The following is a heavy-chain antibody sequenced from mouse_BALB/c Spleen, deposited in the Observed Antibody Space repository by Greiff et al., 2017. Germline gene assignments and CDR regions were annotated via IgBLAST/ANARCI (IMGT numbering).Heavy chain of an antibody. CDR1: GYTFTDYA. V-gene: IGHV1S137*01. CDR3: ARWGYSAMDY. J-gene: IGHJ4*01. Sequence: VQRVESGAELVRPGVSVKISCKGSGYTFTDYAMHWVKQSHAKSLEWIGVISTYYGDASYNQKFKGKATMTVDKSSSTAYMELARLTSEDSAIYYCARWGYSAMDYWGQGTSVTVSS. CDR2: ISTYYGDA.